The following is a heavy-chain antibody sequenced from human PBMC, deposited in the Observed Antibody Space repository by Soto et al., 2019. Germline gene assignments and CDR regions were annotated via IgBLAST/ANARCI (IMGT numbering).Heavy chain of an antibody. V-gene: IGHV3-23*01. CDR3: ARANRIRHDYVISRFDV. CDR1: GFTFNTYA. CDR2: ISGTGGTT. Sequence: PGVSLRLSCAASGFTFNTYAMSWVRRTPGKGLEWISVISGTGGTTRYISSVEGRFTISRDRSNNILLLQMNSLRAEDTAKYYCARANRIRHDYVISRFDVWGQGTMVTVSS. D-gene: IGHD4-17*01. J-gene: IGHJ3*01.